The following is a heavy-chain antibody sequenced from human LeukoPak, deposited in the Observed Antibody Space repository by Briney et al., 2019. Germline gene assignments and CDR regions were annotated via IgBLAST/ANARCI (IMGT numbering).Heavy chain of an antibody. CDR1: GFTFSSYA. V-gene: IGHV3-30-3*01. J-gene: IGHJ4*02. CDR3: ARDDQKVYVGATPPAY. Sequence: PGGSLRLSCAASGFTFSSYAMHWVRQAPGKGLEWVAVISYDGSNKYYADSVKGRFTISRDNSKNTLYLQMNSLRAEDTAVYYCARDDQKVYVGATPPAYWGQGTLVTVSS. CDR2: ISYDGSNK. D-gene: IGHD1-26*01.